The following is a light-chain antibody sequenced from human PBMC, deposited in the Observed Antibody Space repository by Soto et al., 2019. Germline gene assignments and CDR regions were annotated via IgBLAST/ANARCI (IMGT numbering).Light chain of an antibody. CDR3: QHYNSFSET. CDR1: QSISTW. Sequence: DIQMTQSPSTLSASVGDRVTITCRASQSISTWLAWYQQKPGKAPKLLIYDVSNWESGVPSRFSGSGYGTEFTLTISSLQPDDFATYYCQHYNSFSETFGQGTKVEIK. CDR2: DVS. V-gene: IGKV1-5*01. J-gene: IGKJ1*01.